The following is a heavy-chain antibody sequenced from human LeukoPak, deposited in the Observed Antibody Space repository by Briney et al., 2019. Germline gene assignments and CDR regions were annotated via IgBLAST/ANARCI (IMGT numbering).Heavy chain of an antibody. CDR3: ARDQYCSGGSCYLAYFDY. V-gene: IGHV1-69*05. CDR1: GYTFSNYG. D-gene: IGHD2-15*01. Sequence: ASVKVSCKASGYTFSNYGISWVRQAPGQGLEWMGRIIPIFGTANYAQKFQGRVTITTDESTSTAYMELSSLRSEDTAVYYCARDQYCSGGSCYLAYFDYWGQGTLVTVSS. CDR2: IIPIFGTA. J-gene: IGHJ4*02.